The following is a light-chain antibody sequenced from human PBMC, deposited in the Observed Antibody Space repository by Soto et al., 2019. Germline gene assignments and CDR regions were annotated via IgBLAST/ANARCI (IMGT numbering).Light chain of an antibody. J-gene: IGLJ1*01. CDR2: DND. CDR3: GTWDTSLTAYV. V-gene: IGLV1-51*01. Sequence: QSVLTPPPSVSAAPGRTITISCSGGSSNIGKNYVSWYQQLPGTAPKPLIYDNDKLPSGIPDRFSGAKSGTSATLGITGLQTGDEANYYCGTWDTSLTAYVLGTRTKLTVL. CDR1: SSNIGKNY.